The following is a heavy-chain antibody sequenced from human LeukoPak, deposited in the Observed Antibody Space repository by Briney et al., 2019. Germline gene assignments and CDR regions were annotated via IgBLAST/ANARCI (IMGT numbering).Heavy chain of an antibody. J-gene: IGHJ4*02. CDR1: GFTFSSYG. CDR3: AKEMSGYCFDY. CDR2: MSYDGSNK. D-gene: IGHD6-25*01. V-gene: IGHV3-30*18. Sequence: PGRSLRLSCAASGFTFSSYGMHWVRQAPGKGLEWVAVMSYDGSNKYYADSVKGRFTISRDNSKNTLYLQMNSLRVEDTAVYYCAKEMSGYCFDYWGQGTLVTVSS.